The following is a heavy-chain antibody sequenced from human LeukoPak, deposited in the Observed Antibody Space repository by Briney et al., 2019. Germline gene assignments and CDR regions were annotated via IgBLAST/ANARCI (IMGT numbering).Heavy chain of an antibody. CDR2: IIPFFGTA. J-gene: IGHJ4*02. V-gene: IGHV1-69*05. Sequence: GASVKVSCKASGGTFSSYAISWVRQAPGQGLEWMGGIIPFFGTANYTQKFQGRVTITTDESTSTAYMELSSLRSEDTAVYYFARDSFQYYYDSIGYYTPYYFDYWGQGTLVTVSS. CDR3: ARDSFQYYYDSIGYYTPYYFDY. D-gene: IGHD3-22*01. CDR1: GGTFSSYA.